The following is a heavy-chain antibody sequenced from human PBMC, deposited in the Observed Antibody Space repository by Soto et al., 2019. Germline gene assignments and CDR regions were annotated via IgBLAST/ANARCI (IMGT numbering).Heavy chain of an antibody. CDR1: GGTFSSYA. D-gene: IGHD3-22*01. Sequence: SVKVSCKASGGTFSSYAISWVRLAPGQGLEWMGGIIPIFGTANYAQKFQGRVTITADESTSTAYMELSSLRSEDTAVHYCARDPYYYDSSGPPPNYYYGMDVWGQGTTVTVSS. CDR3: ARDPYYYDSSGPPPNYYYGMDV. V-gene: IGHV1-69*13. J-gene: IGHJ6*02. CDR2: IIPIFGTA.